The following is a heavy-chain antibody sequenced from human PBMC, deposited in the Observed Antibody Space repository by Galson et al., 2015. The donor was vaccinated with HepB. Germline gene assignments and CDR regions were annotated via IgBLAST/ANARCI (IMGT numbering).Heavy chain of an antibody. Sequence: SVKVSCKASGYTFTSYGISWVRQAPGQGLEWMGWISAYNGNTNYAQKLQGRVTMTTDTSTSTAYMELRSLRSDDTAVYYCARDCTSCYPRGDAFDIWGQGTMVTVSS. J-gene: IGHJ3*02. D-gene: IGHD2-2*01. V-gene: IGHV1-18*04. CDR3: ARDCTSCYPRGDAFDI. CDR1: GYTFTSYG. CDR2: ISAYNGNT.